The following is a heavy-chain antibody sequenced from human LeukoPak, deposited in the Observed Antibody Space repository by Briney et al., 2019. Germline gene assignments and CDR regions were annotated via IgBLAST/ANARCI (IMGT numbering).Heavy chain of an antibody. Sequence: SETLSLTCTVSGGSISSSSYYWGWIRQPPGKGLEWIGSIYYSGSTYYNPSLKSRVTISVDTSKHQFSLKLTSVTAADTAVYYCATSGDYSSWYDYWGQGTLVTVSS. CDR2: IYYSGST. J-gene: IGHJ4*02. CDR1: GGSISSSSYY. D-gene: IGHD6-13*01. CDR3: ATSGDYSSWYDY. V-gene: IGHV4-39*07.